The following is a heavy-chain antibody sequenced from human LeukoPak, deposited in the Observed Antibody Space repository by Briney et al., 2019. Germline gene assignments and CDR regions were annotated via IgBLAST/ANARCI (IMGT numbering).Heavy chain of an antibody. CDR1: GFTFSSYA. J-gene: IGHJ4*02. D-gene: IGHD5-18*01. CDR2: ISGSGGST. CDR3: AKKSRSYPYGYGTFDY. V-gene: IGHV3-23*01. Sequence: GGSLRLSCVASGFTFSSYAMSWVRQAPGKGLEWVSAISGSGGSTYYADSVKGRFTISRDNSKNTLYLQMNSLRAEDTAVYYCAKKSRSYPYGYGTFDYWGQGTLVTVSS.